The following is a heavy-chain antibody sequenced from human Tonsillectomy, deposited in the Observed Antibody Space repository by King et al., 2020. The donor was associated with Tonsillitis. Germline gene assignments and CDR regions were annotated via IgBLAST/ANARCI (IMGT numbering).Heavy chain of an antibody. J-gene: IGHJ4*02. Sequence: QLQESGPGLVKPSETLSLTCTVSGGSINSYVWTWIRQPPGKGLEWIGYIDYSGATKYHTGTTTYNPSLKSRVTISVDPSKNQFSLKLKSVTAADTAVYYCATNSSNRYYFDHWGQGTLVSVSS. CDR2: IDYSGATKYHTGTT. CDR3: ATNSSNRYYFDH. D-gene: IGHD6-19*01. CDR1: GGSINSYV. V-gene: IGHV4-59*01.